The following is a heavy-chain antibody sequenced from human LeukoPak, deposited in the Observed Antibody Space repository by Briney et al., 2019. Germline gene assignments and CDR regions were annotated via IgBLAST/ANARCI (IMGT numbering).Heavy chain of an antibody. V-gene: IGHV4-39*01. CDR1: GGSISSSSYY. CDR2: ISYSGST. CDR3: ARVGANSYGLDV. D-gene: IGHD4/OR15-4a*01. Sequence: PSETLSLTCTVSGGSISSSSYYWAWIRQPPGKGLEWIGTISYSGSTYYNPSLKSRVTISVDTSKNQFSLKLSSVTAADTAVYYCARVGANSYGLDVWGKGTTVTVSS. J-gene: IGHJ6*04.